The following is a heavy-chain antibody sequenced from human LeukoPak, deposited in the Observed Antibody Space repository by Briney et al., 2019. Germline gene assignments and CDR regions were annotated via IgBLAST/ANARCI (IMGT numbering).Heavy chain of an antibody. CDR1: GGSISSSSYY. Sequence: SETLSLTCTVSGGSISSSSYYWGWIRQPPGKGLEWIASFHYSGSTYYNPSLKSRVTISVDTSKNQFSLKLSSVAAADTAVYYCARDSSPIRLGYSGEGTNNWFDPWGQGTLVTVSS. J-gene: IGHJ5*02. D-gene: IGHD3-16*01. V-gene: IGHV4-39*07. CDR2: FHYSGST. CDR3: ARDSSPIRLGYSGEGTNNWFDP.